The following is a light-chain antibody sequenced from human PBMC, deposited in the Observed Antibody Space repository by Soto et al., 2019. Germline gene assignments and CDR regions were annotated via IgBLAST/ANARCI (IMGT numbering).Light chain of an antibody. V-gene: IGKV1-39*01. CDR1: HSISTY. Sequence: DIQMTQSPSSLSASLGDRVTITCRASHSISTYLNWYQQKPGKAPSLLIYTTSSLQSGVPSRFSGSGSGTDFTLTIGGLQPADFAIYYCQQSYSSPYTFGLGTKVQIK. CDR2: TTS. J-gene: IGKJ2*01. CDR3: QQSYSSPYT.